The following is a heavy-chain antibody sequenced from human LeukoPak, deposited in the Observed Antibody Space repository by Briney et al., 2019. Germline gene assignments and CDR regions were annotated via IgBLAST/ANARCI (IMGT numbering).Heavy chain of an antibody. CDR1: GGSISSYY. D-gene: IGHD5-18*01. V-gene: IGHV4-59*12. CDR3: ARWDTAMVTHDY. Sequence: SETLSLTCTVSGGSISSYYWSWIRQPPGKGLEWIGYIYYSGGTNYNPSLKSRVTISVDTSKNQFSLKLSSVTAADTAVYYCARWDTAMVTHDYWGQGTLVTVSS. J-gene: IGHJ4*02. CDR2: IYYSGGT.